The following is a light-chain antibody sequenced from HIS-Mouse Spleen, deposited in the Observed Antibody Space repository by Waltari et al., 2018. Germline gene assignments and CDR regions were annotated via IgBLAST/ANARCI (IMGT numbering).Light chain of an antibody. CDR1: SSDVGSYTL. Sequence: QSALTQPASVSGSPGQSIPLSCPGTSSDVGSYTLVSWYQQHPGKAPKLMIYEGSKRPSGVSNRFSGSKSGNTASLTISGLQAEDEADYYCCSYAGSSTVVFGGGTKLTVL. J-gene: IGLJ2*01. V-gene: IGLV2-23*01. CDR3: CSYAGSSTVV. CDR2: EGS.